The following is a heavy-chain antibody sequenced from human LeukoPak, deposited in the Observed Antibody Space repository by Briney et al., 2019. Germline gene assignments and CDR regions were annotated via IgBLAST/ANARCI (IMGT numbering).Heavy chain of an antibody. V-gene: IGHV3-23*01. CDR3: AKVLDDYIWGSYRYFDY. Sequence: PGGSLRLSCAASGFTFSSYAMSWVRQAPGKGLEWVSAISGSGGSTYYADSVKGRFTISRDNSKNTLFLQMNSLRAEDTAVYYCAKVLDDYIWGSYRYFDYWGQGTLVTVSS. CDR1: GFTFSSYA. CDR2: ISGSGGST. D-gene: IGHD3-16*02. J-gene: IGHJ4*02.